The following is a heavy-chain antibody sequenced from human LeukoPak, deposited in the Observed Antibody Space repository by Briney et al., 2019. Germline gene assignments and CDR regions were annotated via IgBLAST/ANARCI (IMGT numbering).Heavy chain of an antibody. D-gene: IGHD3-16*01. V-gene: IGHV3-7*01. CDR1: GFIFSDYW. J-gene: IGHJ4*02. CDR3: GRAFPPLRTSSAGDL. CDR2: IKQDGSEK. Sequence: GGSLRLSCAASGFIFSDYWMSWVRQAPGKGLEWVANIKQDGSEKYYVDSVKGRFSISRDNAKNLLYLQMNGLGAEDTAVYYCGRAFPPLRTSSAGDLWGQGALVTVSS.